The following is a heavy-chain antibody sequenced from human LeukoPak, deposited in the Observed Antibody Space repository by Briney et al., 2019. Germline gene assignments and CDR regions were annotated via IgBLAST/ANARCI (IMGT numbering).Heavy chain of an antibody. CDR1: GFTFSSYS. D-gene: IGHD6-19*01. CDR3: ASLPWLVRWVYY. Sequence: GGSLRRSCVASGFTFSSYSMNWVRHAPGKGLEWVSSISSSSSYIYYADSVKGRFTISRDNAKNSLYLQMNSLRAEDTAVYYCASLPWLVRWVYYWGQGTLVTVSS. V-gene: IGHV3-21*01. CDR2: ISSSSSYI. J-gene: IGHJ4*02.